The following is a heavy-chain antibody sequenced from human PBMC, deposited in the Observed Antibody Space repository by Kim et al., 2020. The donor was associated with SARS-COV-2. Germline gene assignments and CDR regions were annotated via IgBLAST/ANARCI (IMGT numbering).Heavy chain of an antibody. CDR3: ARNTFGGSYYVGDLDY. D-gene: IGHD1-26*01. J-gene: IGHJ4*02. Sequence: ASVKVSCKASGYTFTSYAMHWVRQAPGQRLEWMGWINAGNGNTKYSPKFQGRVTITRDTSASTAYMELSSLRSEDTAVYYCARNTFGGSYYVGDLDYWGQGTLVTVSS. V-gene: IGHV1-3*01. CDR1: GYTFTSYA. CDR2: INAGNGNT.